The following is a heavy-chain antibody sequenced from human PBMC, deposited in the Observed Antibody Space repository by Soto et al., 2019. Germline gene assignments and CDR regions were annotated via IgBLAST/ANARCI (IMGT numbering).Heavy chain of an antibody. V-gene: IGHV3-23*01. CDR1: GFTFSSYA. D-gene: IGHD3-16*02. CDR3: AKAVEMGTIYLYGIDH. CDR2: ISGNGGSK. Sequence: PGGSLRLSCAASGFTFSSYAMSWVRQAPGKGLEWVSAISGNGGSKYYADSVKGRFTISRDNSKKTLYLQMNSLRAEDTAIYYCAKAVEMGTIYLYGIDHWGQGALVTVSS. J-gene: IGHJ4*02.